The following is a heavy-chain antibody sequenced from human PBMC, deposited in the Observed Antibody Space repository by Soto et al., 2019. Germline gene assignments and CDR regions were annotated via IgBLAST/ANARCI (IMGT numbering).Heavy chain of an antibody. D-gene: IGHD1-1*01. Sequence: SETLSLTGTVSGGSISSGGYYWSWIRQHPGKGLEWIGYIYYSGSTYYNPSLKSRVTISVDTSTNQFSLKLSSVTAADTAVYYCARGFKRGIDTQNCFDPWDQGTLVTVSS. CDR2: IYYSGST. V-gene: IGHV4-31*03. CDR3: ARGFKRGIDTQNCFDP. CDR1: GGSISSGGYY. J-gene: IGHJ5*02.